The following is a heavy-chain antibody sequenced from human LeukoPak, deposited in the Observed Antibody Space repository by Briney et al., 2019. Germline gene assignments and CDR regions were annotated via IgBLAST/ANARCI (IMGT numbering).Heavy chain of an antibody. CDR3: ARDEVPRTVAGARGVYWYFDL. V-gene: IGHV3-7*01. CDR2: IKQDGSEK. Sequence: PGGSLRLSCAASGFTFSNYWMSWVRQAPGKGLEWVANIKQDGSEKYYVDSVRGRFTISRDNAENSLYLQVNSLRAEDTAVYYCARDEVPRTVAGARGVYWYFDLWGRGTLVTVSS. J-gene: IGHJ2*01. D-gene: IGHD6-19*01. CDR1: GFTFSNYW.